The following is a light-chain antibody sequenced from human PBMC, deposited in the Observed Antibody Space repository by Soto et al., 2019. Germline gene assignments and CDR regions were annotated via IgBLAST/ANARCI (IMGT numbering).Light chain of an antibody. J-gene: IGLJ2*01. V-gene: IGLV2-14*01. CDR2: EVS. CDR3: GTWDSSLSAVV. Sequence: QSALTQPASVSGSPGQSITISCTGTSSDIGTYKYVSWFQHHPGKAPKLIIFEVSNRPSGISDRFSGSKSGTSATLGITGLQTGDEADYYCGTWDSSLSAVVFGGGTKLTVL. CDR1: SSDIGTYKY.